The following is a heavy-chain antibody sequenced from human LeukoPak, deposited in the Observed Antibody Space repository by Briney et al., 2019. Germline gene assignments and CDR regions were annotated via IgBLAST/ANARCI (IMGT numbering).Heavy chain of an antibody. V-gene: IGHV3-30*18. Sequence: GGSLRLSCAASGFTFSSCGMHWVRQAPGKGLEWVAVISYDGSNKDYADSVKGRFTISRDNSENTLYLQVNSLRAEDTAVYYCAKDVLLYCSGGSCSAPGDYWGQGTLVTVSS. J-gene: IGHJ4*02. D-gene: IGHD2-15*01. CDR3: AKDVLLYCSGGSCSAPGDY. CDR1: GFTFSSCG. CDR2: ISYDGSNK.